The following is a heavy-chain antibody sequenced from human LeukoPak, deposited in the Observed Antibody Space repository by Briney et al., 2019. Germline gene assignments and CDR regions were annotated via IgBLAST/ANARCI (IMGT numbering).Heavy chain of an antibody. CDR2: IYTGANA. D-gene: IGHD3/OR15-3a*01. V-gene: IGHV4-59*01. CDR1: GGSINNYY. Sequence: SETLSLTCTVSGGSINNYYWTWLRQPPGKGLEWIGYIYTGANAEYNPSLRSRVTVSVDTSKNQFSLNLNSATAADTAVYYCARGGLYANIRYDYWGQGALVTVSS. J-gene: IGHJ4*02. CDR3: ARGGLYANIRYDY.